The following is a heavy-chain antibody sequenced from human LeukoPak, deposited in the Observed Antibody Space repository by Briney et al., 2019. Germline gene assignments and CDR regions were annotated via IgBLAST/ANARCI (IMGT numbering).Heavy chain of an antibody. Sequence: GGSLRLSCAASGFTFSSYAMSWVRQAPGKGLEWVSAISGSGGSTYYADSVKGRFTISRDNSKNTLYLQMNSLKTEDTAVYYCTTESWELPSPHFDYWGQGTLVTVSS. V-gene: IGHV3-23*01. D-gene: IGHD1-26*01. CDR1: GFTFSSYA. CDR3: TTESWELPSPHFDY. CDR2: ISGSGGST. J-gene: IGHJ4*02.